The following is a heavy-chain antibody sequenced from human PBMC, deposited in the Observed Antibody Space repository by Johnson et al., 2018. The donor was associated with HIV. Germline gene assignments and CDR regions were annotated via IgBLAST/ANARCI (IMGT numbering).Heavy chain of an antibody. V-gene: IGHV3-15*01. CDR1: GFTFGDYA. Sequence: EQLVESGGGLVKPGGSLRLSCAASGFTFGDYALSWVRQAPGKGLEWVGRIKSKTDGGTTDYAAPVKGRFTISRDNSKNTLYLQMNSLISEDTAVYYCAKDSGANWNYGAFDIWGQGTMVTVSS. J-gene: IGHJ3*02. CDR2: IKSKTDGGTT. CDR3: AKDSGANWNYGAFDI. D-gene: IGHD1-7*01.